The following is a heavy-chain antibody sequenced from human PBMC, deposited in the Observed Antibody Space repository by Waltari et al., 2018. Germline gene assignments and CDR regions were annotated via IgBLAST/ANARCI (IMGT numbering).Heavy chain of an antibody. D-gene: IGHD6-13*01. V-gene: IGHV3-21*01. J-gene: IGHJ6*03. CDR3: AREDSSSWYGYYYYYMDV. CDR2: ISSSSSYI. Sequence: EVQLVESGGGLVKPGGSLRLSCAASGFTFSSYSMNWVHQAPGKGLEWVSSISSSSSYIYYADSVKGRFTISRDNAKNSLYLQMNSLRAEDTAVYYCAREDSSSWYGYYYYYMDVWGKGTTVTVSS. CDR1: GFTFSSYS.